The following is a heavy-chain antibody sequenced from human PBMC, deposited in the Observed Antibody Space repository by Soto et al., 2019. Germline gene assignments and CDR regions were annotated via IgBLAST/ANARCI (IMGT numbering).Heavy chain of an antibody. CDR1: GYTFTSYG. CDR2: ISAYNGNT. Sequence: ASVKVSCKASGYTFTSYGISWVRQAPGQGLEWMGWISAYNGNTNYAQNLQGRVTMTTDTSTSTAYMELRSLRSDDTAVYYCARVRWLQPTRNYYYYYGMDVWGQGTTVTVSS. D-gene: IGHD5-12*01. V-gene: IGHV1-18*04. J-gene: IGHJ6*02. CDR3: ARVRWLQPTRNYYYYYGMDV.